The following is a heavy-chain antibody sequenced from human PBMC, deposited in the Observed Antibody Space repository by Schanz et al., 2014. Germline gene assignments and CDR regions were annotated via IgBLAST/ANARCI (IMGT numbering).Heavy chain of an antibody. V-gene: IGHV3-74*02. D-gene: IGHD3-10*01. CDR2: IKSDGSST. J-gene: IGHJ4*02. CDR1: GFTFSGFW. Sequence: VQLVESGGGVVQPGRSLRLSCAASGFTFSGFWMTWVRQVPGKGLVWVSRIKSDGSSTSYADSVKGRFTISRDNAKNSLYLQMNSLRAEDTAVYHCVSSGSYSSYAFWGQGTLVTVSS. CDR3: VSSGSYSSYAF.